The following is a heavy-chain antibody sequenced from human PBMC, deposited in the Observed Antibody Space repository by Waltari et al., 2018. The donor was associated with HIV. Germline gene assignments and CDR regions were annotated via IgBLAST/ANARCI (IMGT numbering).Heavy chain of an antibody. CDR1: GGPLTTDS. D-gene: IGHD4-17*01. CDR2: IYSSGNT. V-gene: IGHV4-4*07. Sequence: QLLLQESRPGLAKPPETLSLTRTASGGPLTTDSWRRIGQPAGKGLEWVGRIYSSGNTNYNPSLKSRLSMSVDTSKNQFSLILTSVTAADTAVYYCARAWTTVTGGWFDPWGQGTLVIVSS. CDR3: ARAWTTVTGGWFDP. J-gene: IGHJ5*02.